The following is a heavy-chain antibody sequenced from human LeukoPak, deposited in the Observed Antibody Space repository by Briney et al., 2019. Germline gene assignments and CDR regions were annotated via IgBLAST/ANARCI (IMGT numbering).Heavy chain of an antibody. D-gene: IGHD6-13*01. V-gene: IGHV4-30-2*01. CDR2: IYHSGST. J-gene: IGHJ4*02. CDR3: ASTSLAGAGEIYYFDY. CDR1: GGSISSGGYS. Sequence: PSETLSLTCAVSGGSISSGGYSWSWIRQPPGKGLEWIGYIYHSGSTYYNPSLKSRVTISVDRSKNQFSLKLSSVTAADTAVYYCASTSLAGAGEIYYFDYWGQGTLVTVSS.